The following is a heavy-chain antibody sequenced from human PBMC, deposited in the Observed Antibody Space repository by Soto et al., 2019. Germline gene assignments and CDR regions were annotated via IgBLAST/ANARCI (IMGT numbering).Heavy chain of an antibody. V-gene: IGHV3-23*01. J-gene: IGHJ6*03. Sequence: GGSLRLSCAASGFTFSSYAMSWVRQAPGKGLEWVSAISGSGGSTYYADSVKGRFTISRDNSKNTLYLQMNSLRAEDTAVYYCAKGRGYYYYYYMDVWGKGTTVTVSS. CDR2: ISGSGGST. CDR1: GFTFSSYA. CDR3: AKGRGYYYYYYMDV.